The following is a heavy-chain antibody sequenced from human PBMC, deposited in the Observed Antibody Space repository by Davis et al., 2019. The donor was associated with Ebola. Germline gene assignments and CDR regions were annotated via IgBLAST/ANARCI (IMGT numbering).Heavy chain of an antibody. Sequence: GESLKISCAASGFTFSSYGMHWVRQAPGKGLEWVAVIWYDGSNKYYADSVKGRFTISRDNSKNTLYLQMNSLRAEDTAVYYCARGGRYSSGWDDYWGQGTLVTVSS. D-gene: IGHD6-19*01. CDR2: IWYDGSNK. CDR1: GFTFSSYG. CDR3: ARGGRYSSGWDDY. V-gene: IGHV3-33*01. J-gene: IGHJ4*02.